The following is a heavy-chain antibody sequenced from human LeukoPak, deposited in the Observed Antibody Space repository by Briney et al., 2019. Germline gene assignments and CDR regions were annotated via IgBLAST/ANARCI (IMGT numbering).Heavy chain of an antibody. Sequence: PGGSLRLSCAASGFTFSSYSMTWVRQAPGKGLEWVSSISSSGSYIYDADSVKGRFTISRDNAENSLYLQMNSLTAEDTAVYYCAREEGGYVRNWGQGTLVTVSS. CDR1: GFTFSSYS. V-gene: IGHV3-21*06. CDR3: AREEGGYVRN. J-gene: IGHJ4*02. D-gene: IGHD5-12*01. CDR2: ISSSGSYI.